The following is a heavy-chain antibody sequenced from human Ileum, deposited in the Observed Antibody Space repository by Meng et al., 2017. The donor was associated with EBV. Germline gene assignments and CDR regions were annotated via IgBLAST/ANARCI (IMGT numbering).Heavy chain of an antibody. Sequence: QVQLREAGPRLVKPSGTVSLTCAVSGGSIISSKWWSWVRQSPGTGLEWIGEIYHHGTTNYNPSLRSRVTISVDTTRNHFVLKLTSVTAADTAVYYCTYYFVGRGGPGSWGQGTLVTVSS. CDR2: IYHHGTT. CDR3: TYYFVGRGGPGS. J-gene: IGHJ5*02. V-gene: IGHV4-4*02. CDR1: GGSIISSKW. D-gene: IGHD3-9*01.